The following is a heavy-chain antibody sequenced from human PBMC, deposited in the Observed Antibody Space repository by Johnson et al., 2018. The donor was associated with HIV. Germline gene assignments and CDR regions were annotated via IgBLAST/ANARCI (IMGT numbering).Heavy chain of an antibody. J-gene: IGHJ3*02. CDR3: AKNREMATIRGAFDI. CDR2: IYSGGST. CDR1: GFTVSSNY. Sequence: VQLVESGGGLIQPGGSLRLSCAAYGFTVSSNYMSWVRQAPGKGLEWVSVIYSGGSTYNADSVKGRFTISRDNSKNTLYLQMNSLRAEDTAVYYCAKNREMATIRGAFDIWGQGTMVTVSS. V-gene: IGHV3-53*01. D-gene: IGHD5-24*01.